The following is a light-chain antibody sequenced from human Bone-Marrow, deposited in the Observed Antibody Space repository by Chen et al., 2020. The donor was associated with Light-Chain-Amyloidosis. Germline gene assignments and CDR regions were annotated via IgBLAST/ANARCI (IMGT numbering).Light chain of an antibody. CDR2: RET. J-gene: IGLJ2*01. CDR1: DLPTKY. V-gene: IGLV3-25*03. CDR3: QSADSSGTYEVI. Sequence: SYELTQPPSVSVSPGQTARITCSGDDLPTKYAYLYQQKPGQAPVLVIHRETERPSGISERFSGSSSGTTATLNISGVQAEDEADYHCQSADSSGTYEVIFGGGTKLTVL.